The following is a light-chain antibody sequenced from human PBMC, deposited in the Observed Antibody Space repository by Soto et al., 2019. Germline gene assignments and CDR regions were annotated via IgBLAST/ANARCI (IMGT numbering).Light chain of an antibody. Sequence: EIVMTQSPATLSVSPGERATLSCRASQSMYNNLAWYQQKPGQAPRLLIYHASARATGIPGRFSGSGSGTELTLTISSLQSEDFAVYYCQQYNNWPLTFGGGTKVEI. V-gene: IGKV3-15*01. J-gene: IGKJ4*01. CDR1: QSMYNN. CDR2: HAS. CDR3: QQYNNWPLT.